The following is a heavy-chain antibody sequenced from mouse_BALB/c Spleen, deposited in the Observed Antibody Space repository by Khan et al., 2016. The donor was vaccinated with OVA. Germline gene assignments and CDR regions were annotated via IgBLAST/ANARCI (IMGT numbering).Heavy chain of an antibody. V-gene: IGHV1S136*01. CDR3: ARPGNRYERVFDY. CDR1: GYTFTRYL. J-gene: IGHJ2*01. CDR2: FNPYNDGT. D-gene: IGHD2-14*01. Sequence: EVQLQESGPELVKPGASVKVSCKASGYTFTRYLMHWVKQKPGQGLEWIGYFNPYNDGTRYNEKFKGKATLTSDKSSSIAYMELNNLTSEDSAVYYCARPGNRYERVFDYWGQGTTLTVSS.